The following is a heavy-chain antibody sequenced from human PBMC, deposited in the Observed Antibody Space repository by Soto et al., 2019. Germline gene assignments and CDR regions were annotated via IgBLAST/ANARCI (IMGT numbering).Heavy chain of an antibody. J-gene: IGHJ6*02. Sequence: PSETLSLTCAVSGGSISSGGYSWSWIRQHQGKGLEWIGYIYYNGSTYYNPSLKSRVTISVDTSKNQFSLKLSSVTAADTAVYYCARAPESAIAVAGYYGMDVWGQGTTVTV. CDR1: GGSISSGGYS. D-gene: IGHD6-19*01. CDR2: IYYNGST. CDR3: ARAPESAIAVAGYYGMDV. V-gene: IGHV4-31*11.